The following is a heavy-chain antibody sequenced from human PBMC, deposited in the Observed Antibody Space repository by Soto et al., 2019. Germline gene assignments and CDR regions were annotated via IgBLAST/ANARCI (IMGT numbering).Heavy chain of an antibody. J-gene: IGHJ6*02. V-gene: IGHV3-74*01. CDR2: ISDDGSTI. CDR1: GFTFSSHW. CDR3: ASSHSDFWSGCMDV. Sequence: EVQLVESGGGLVQPGGSLRLSCAASGFTFSSHWMHWVRQAPGKGLVWVSRISDDGSTINYADSVKGRFTISRDNAKNTLYLQMNSLRAEDTAVYYCASSHSDFWSGCMDVWGQGTTVTVSS. D-gene: IGHD3-3*01.